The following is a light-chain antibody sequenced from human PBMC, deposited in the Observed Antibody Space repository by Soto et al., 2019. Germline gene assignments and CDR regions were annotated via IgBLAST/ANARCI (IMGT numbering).Light chain of an antibody. J-gene: IGKJ3*01. CDR1: QGISSY. CDR2: AAA. V-gene: IGKV1-9*01. CDR3: RQVTSYPFT. Sequence: DIQLTQSPSFLSASVGDRDTITCRASQGISSYLAWYQQKPGKAPKLLIYAAATLQSCVPSRLSGSESGIEVPLTITSLQSQDCATYYFRQVTSYPFTFGPRTKVDI.